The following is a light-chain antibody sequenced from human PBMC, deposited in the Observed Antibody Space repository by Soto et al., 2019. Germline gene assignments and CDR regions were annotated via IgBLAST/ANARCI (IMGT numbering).Light chain of an antibody. Sequence: DIQMTQFPSSLSASVGGRVTITCRASQSIGKHLNWYKQNPGKAPKFLIYASSSLQSGVPSRFSGSGSGTDFTLTINSLQPEDFATYYCQQGYTSAITFGQGTRLEIK. CDR2: ASS. CDR3: QQGYTSAIT. V-gene: IGKV1-39*01. CDR1: QSIGKH. J-gene: IGKJ5*01.